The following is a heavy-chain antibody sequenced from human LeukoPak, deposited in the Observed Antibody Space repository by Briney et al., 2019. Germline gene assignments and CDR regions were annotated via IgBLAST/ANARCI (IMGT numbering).Heavy chain of an antibody. D-gene: IGHD3-9*01. J-gene: IGHJ6*02. CDR2: IYSGGST. CDR3: ARGPSSGRYFDWKSYGTDV. CDR1: GFTVSSNY. Sequence: GGSLRLSCAASGFTVSSNYMSWVRQAPGKGLEWVSVIYSGGSTYYADSVKGRFTISRDNSKNTLYLQMNSLRAEDTAVYYCARGPSSGRYFDWKSYGTDVWGQGTTVTVSS. V-gene: IGHV3-66*01.